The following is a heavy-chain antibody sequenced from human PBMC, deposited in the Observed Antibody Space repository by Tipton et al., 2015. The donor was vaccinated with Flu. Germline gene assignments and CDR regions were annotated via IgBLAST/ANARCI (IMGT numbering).Heavy chain of an antibody. Sequence: PGLVKPSQTLSLTCAISGDSVPSNSAAWNWIRQSPSRGLEWLGRTYYRSKWYNDYAVSVKSRITINPDTSKNQFSLQLNSVTPEDTAVYYCARDSTLPGIAVAGNFDYWGQGTLVAVSS. CDR1: GDSVPSNSAA. D-gene: IGHD6-19*01. V-gene: IGHV6-1*01. CDR2: TYYRSKWYN. CDR3: ARDSTLPGIAVAGNFDY. J-gene: IGHJ4*02.